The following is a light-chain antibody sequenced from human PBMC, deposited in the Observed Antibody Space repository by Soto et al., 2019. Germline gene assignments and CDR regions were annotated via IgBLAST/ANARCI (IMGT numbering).Light chain of an antibody. V-gene: IGLV2-23*02. CDR2: EVT. CDR3: CSYAGSSTLV. J-gene: IGLJ1*01. CDR1: ISDVGNYNQ. Sequence: QSVLTQPASVSGSPGQSITISCTGTISDVGNYNQVSWYQQHPGKAPKLMIYEVTKRPSGISNRFSGSKSGNTASLTISGLQAEDEADYYCCSYAGSSTLVFGTGTKVTVL.